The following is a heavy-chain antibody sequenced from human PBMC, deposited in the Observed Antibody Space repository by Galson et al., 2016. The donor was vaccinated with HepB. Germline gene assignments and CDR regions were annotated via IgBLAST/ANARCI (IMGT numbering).Heavy chain of an antibody. CDR1: GFTFSTYW. Sequence: SLRLSCAASGFTFSTYWMHWVRQAPGKGLVWVSRINSDESSTSYADSVKGRFTISRDNAKNTAYLQMNSLRAEDTAVYYCARGGSTTCKDWGQGTLVTVSS. J-gene: IGHJ4*02. D-gene: IGHD2-2*01. CDR2: INSDESST. V-gene: IGHV3-74*01. CDR3: ARGGSTTCKD.